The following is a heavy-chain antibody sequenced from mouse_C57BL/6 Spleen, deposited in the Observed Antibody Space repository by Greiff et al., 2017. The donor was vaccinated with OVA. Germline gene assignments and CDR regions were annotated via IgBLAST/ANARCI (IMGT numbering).Heavy chain of an antibody. CDR1: GYTFTSYW. CDR3: ARGAVYYGYDGYAMDY. CDR2: IYPGSGST. Sequence: QVQLQQPGAELVKPGASVKMSCKASGYTFTSYWITWVKQRPGQGLEWIGDIYPGSGSTNYNEKFKSKATLTVDTSSSTAYMQLSSLTSEDSAVYYCARGAVYYGYDGYAMDYWGQGTSVTVSS. J-gene: IGHJ4*01. D-gene: IGHD2-2*01. V-gene: IGHV1-55*01.